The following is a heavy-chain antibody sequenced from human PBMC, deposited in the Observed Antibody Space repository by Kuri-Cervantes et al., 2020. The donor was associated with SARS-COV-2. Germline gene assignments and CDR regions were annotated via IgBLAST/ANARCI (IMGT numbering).Heavy chain of an antibody. V-gene: IGHV4-59*12. J-gene: IGHJ4*02. CDR3: ARGGAIFDY. CDR2: IYYSGST. CDR1: GDSIRDYY. D-gene: IGHD1-26*01. Sequence: ESLKISCNVSGDSIRDYYWNWIRQSPGKGLEWIGYIYYSGSTNYNPSLKSRVTISVDTSKNQFSLKLSSVTAADTAVYYCARGGAIFDYWGQGTPVTVSS.